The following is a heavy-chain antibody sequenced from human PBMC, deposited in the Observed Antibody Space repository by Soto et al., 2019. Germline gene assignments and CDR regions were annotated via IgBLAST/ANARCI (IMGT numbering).Heavy chain of an antibody. J-gene: IGHJ4*02. CDR3: AKDLGYGTFGFDY. CDR2: ISYDGSDT. Sequence: PGGSLRLSCAASEFNFRGYAMRWVRQAPGKGLDWVALISYDGSDTYYIDSVKGRFTISRDNSNSTLYLQMNDLRVEDTAVYYCAKDLGYGTFGFDYWGQGTLVTVSS. V-gene: IGHV3-30*18. D-gene: IGHD3-16*01. CDR1: EFNFRGYA.